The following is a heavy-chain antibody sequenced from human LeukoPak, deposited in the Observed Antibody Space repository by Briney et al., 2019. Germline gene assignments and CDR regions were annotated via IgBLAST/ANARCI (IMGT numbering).Heavy chain of an antibody. CDR1: GGSFSGYY. D-gene: IGHD3-10*01. Sequence: SETLSLTCAVYGGSFSGYYWSWIRQPPGKGLEWIGEINHSGSTNYNPSLKSRVTISVDTSKNQFSLKLSSVTAADTAVNYCARGRGHGSGSYYNPRYWYFDLWGRGTLVTVSS. J-gene: IGHJ2*01. CDR2: INHSGST. CDR3: ARGRGHGSGSYYNPRYWYFDL. V-gene: IGHV4-34*01.